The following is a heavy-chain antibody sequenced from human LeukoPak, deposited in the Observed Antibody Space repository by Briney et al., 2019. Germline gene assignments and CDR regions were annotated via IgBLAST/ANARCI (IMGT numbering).Heavy chain of an antibody. V-gene: IGHV3-15*01. CDR2: IKRKTDGGTT. CDR1: GFTFSNAW. J-gene: IGHJ6*03. Sequence: GGSLRLSCAASGFTFSNAWMSGVRQAPGKGLDWVGRIKRKTDGGTTDYAAPVKGRFTISRDDSKNTLYLQMNSLKTEDTAVYYCTTENRYSSGWYSFAYYYMDVWGKGTTVTVSS. D-gene: IGHD6-19*01. CDR3: TTENRYSSGWYSFAYYYMDV.